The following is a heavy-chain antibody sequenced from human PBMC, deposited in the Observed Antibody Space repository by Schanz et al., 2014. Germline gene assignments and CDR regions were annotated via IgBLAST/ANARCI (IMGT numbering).Heavy chain of an antibody. CDR1: GYTFTNFF. CDR2: INPIGGST. CDR3: ARGYGDSPTDF. D-gene: IGHD4-17*01. J-gene: IGHJ4*02. V-gene: IGHV1-46*01. Sequence: QVQLVQSGAEVKKPGASLKISCKASGYTFTNFFLHWVRQAPGQGLEWMGIINPIGGSTTYAQKFRGAVTLTTDTSTDTAYLELTSLRSEDTAVYYCARGYGDSPTDFWGQGTLXTVSS.